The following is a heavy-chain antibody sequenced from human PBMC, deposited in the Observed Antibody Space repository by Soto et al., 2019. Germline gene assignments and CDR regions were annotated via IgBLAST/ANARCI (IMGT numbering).Heavy chain of an antibody. Sequence: QVQLVQSGSELKKPGASVKVSCKTSGYNFDDYSIHWVRQAPGQGLEWVGWIAVYNNHTNYVQNFQGRITVTTDLSTNTVYMELTSLRPDDTAVYYCARGKRSYVSYGEYWGHGTLVTVSS. J-gene: IGHJ4*01. D-gene: IGHD3-10*01. V-gene: IGHV1-18*01. CDR1: GYNFDDYS. CDR2: IAVYNNHT. CDR3: ARGKRSYVSYGEY.